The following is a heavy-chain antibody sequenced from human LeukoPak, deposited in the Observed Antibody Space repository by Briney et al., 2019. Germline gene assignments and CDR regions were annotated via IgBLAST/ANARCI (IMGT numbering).Heavy chain of an antibody. CDR1: GYTFTGYY. CDR3: ARVLIVGATGLDY. Sequence: ASVKVSCKASGYTFTGYYMHWVRQAPGQGLEWMGWMNPNSGNTGYAQKIQGRVTMTRNTSISTAYMELSSLRSDDTAVYYCARVLIVGATGLDYWGQGTLVTVSS. V-gene: IGHV1-8*02. CDR2: MNPNSGNT. D-gene: IGHD1-26*01. J-gene: IGHJ4*02.